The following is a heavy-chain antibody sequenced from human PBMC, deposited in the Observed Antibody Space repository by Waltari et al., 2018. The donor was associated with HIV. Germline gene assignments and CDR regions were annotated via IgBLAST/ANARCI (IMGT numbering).Heavy chain of an antibody. CDR3: ARGTLEHGFFHGVFRSAGRYFEN. D-gene: IGHD2-8*01. J-gene: IGHJ4*02. Sequence: QVQLHQWGAGLLKPSKTLSLTCAVYGGSFSGYYWTWIRQPPGKGREWIGEIDHSGNTESNPSLRGRVTISVDTSKNQFSLNLTSVTAAETAVYYCARGTLEHGFFHGVFRSAGRYFENWGQGTLVTVSS. CDR2: IDHSGNT. V-gene: IGHV4-34*01. CDR1: GGSFSGYY.